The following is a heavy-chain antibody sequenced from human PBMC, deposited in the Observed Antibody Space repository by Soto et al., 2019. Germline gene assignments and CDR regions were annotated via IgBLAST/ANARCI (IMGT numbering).Heavy chain of an antibody. J-gene: IGHJ4*02. CDR2: IIPILGIA. Sequence: QVQLVQSGAEVKKPGSSVKVSCKASGGTFSSYTISWVRQAPGQGLEWMGRIIPILGIANYAQKFQGRVTITADKSTSTAYMELSSLRSEDTAVYYCARPQDNYGDYRFDYWGQGTLVTVSS. V-gene: IGHV1-69*02. CDR3: ARPQDNYGDYRFDY. CDR1: GGTFSSYT. D-gene: IGHD4-17*01.